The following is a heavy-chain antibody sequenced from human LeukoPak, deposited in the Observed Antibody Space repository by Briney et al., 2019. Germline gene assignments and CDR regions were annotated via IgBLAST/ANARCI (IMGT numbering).Heavy chain of an antibody. Sequence: SETLSLTCTVSGGSINSGNYYWSWIRQPAGKGLEWIGRIYPSGSTEYSTSLKSRVTISVDTSKNQFSLRLSSVTAADTALYYCSGENLYYYGSGSVFDYWGQGALVTVSS. J-gene: IGHJ4*02. V-gene: IGHV4-61*02. CDR2: IYPSGST. CDR3: SGENLYYYGSGSVFDY. D-gene: IGHD3-10*01. CDR1: GGSINSGNYY.